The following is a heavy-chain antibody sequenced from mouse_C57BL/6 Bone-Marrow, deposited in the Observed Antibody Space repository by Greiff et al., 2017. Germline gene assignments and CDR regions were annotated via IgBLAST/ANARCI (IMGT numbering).Heavy chain of an antibody. D-gene: IGHD2-1*01. V-gene: IGHV6-3*01. Sequence: EVKLMESGGGLVQPGGSMKLSCVASGFTFSNYWMNWVRQSPEQGLVWVAQISLKSDNYATHDAESVKGRFTISRDDSKSSVYLQMNNLRAEDTGIYYCAGIYYGNYGYYFDHWGQGTTLAVAS. CDR3: AGIYYGNYGYYFDH. CDR1: GFTFSNYW. CDR2: ISLKSDNYAT. J-gene: IGHJ2*01.